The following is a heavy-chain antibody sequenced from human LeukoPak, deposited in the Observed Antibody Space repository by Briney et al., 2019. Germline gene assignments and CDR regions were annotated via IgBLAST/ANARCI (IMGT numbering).Heavy chain of an antibody. V-gene: IGHV3-74*01. CDR1: GFTLSNYR. CDR3: ARDRKSGESSEIDF. CDR2: INRDGSTT. D-gene: IGHD3-10*01. Sequence: GSLRPFCAGSGFTLSNYRVQWVRQAPGEGLVLVSRINRDGSTTNYADSVKGRFTVPRDNAKNTLNLQMNSLRAEDTAVYYCARDRKSGESSEIDFWGQGALVTVSS. J-gene: IGHJ4*02.